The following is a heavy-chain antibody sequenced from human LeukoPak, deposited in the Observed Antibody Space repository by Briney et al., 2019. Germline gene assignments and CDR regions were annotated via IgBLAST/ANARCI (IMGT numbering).Heavy chain of an antibody. J-gene: IGHJ4*02. CDR1: GYSISSGYY. CDR2: IYHSGST. D-gene: IGHD1-7*01. V-gene: IGHV4-38-2*02. Sequence: SETLSLTCAVSGYSISSGYYWGWIRQPPGKGLEWIGSIYHSGSTYYTPSLKSRVTISVDTSKNQFSLKLSSVTAADTAVYYCARELNQELPYFDYWGQGTLVTVSS. CDR3: ARELNQELPYFDY.